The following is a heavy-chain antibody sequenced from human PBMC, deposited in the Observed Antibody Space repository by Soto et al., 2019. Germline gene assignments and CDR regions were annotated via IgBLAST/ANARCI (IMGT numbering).Heavy chain of an antibody. D-gene: IGHD1-26*01. CDR2: ISSSGSTI. J-gene: IGHJ6*02. V-gene: IGHV3-11*01. CDR1: GFTFSDYY. CDR3: ASLTVGATLYYYYGMDV. Sequence: QVQLVESGGGLVKPGGSLRLSCAASGFTFSDYYMSWIRQAPGKGLEWVSYISSSGSTIYYADSVTGRFTISRDNAKNSLDLQMNSLRAEDTAVYYCASLTVGATLYYYYGMDVWGQGTTVTVSS.